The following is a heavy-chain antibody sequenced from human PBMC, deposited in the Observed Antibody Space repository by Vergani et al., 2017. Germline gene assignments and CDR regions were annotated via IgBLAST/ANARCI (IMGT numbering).Heavy chain of an antibody. CDR3: AGFFVEIVGTSFNWFDP. CDR1: GGSISSYY. Sequence: QVQLQESGPGLVKPSETLSLTCTVSGGSISSYYWSWIRQPPGKGLEWIGYIHDSGSTNCNPSLKSRFTISVDTSKNQFSLKLSSVTAADTAVYYCAGFFVEIVGTSFNWFDPWGQGTLVTVSS. J-gene: IGHJ5*02. CDR2: IHDSGST. V-gene: IGHV4-59*01. D-gene: IGHD5-12*01.